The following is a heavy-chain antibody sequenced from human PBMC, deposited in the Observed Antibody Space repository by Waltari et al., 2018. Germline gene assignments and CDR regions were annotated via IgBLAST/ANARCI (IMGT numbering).Heavy chain of an antibody. CDR2: ITYDGSNK. J-gene: IGHJ4*02. CDR3: ARANCSGGSCPFDY. CDR1: GFTFSSYA. Sequence: QVQLVESGGGVVQPGRSLRLSCAASGFTFSSYALHWVRQAPGKGRGWVAVITYDGSNKYYAASVKGRFTISRDNSKNTLYLQMNSLRAEDTAVYYCARANCSGGSCPFDYWGQGTLVTVSS. D-gene: IGHD2-15*01. V-gene: IGHV3-30-3*01.